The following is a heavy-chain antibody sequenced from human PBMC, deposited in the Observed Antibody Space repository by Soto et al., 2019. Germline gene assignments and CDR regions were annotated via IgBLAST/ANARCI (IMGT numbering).Heavy chain of an antibody. CDR1: GFTFSSYA. CDR2: ISYDGSNK. Sequence: QVQLVESGGGVVQPGRSLRLSCAASGFTFSSYAMHWVRQAPGKGLEWVAVISYDGSNKYYADSVKGRFTISRDNSKNTPDLQTHSLRAEDTAVYYCARETCDDFWSGTYYGMDVWGQGTTVTVSS. D-gene: IGHD3-3*01. CDR3: ARETCDDFWSGTYYGMDV. J-gene: IGHJ6*02. V-gene: IGHV3-30-3*01.